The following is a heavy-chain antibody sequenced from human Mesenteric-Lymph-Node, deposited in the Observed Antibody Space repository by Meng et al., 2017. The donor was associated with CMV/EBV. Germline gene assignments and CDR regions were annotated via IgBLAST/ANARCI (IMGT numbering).Heavy chain of an antibody. Sequence: GGSLRLSCVASGFTLSSYGMHWVRQAQGKGLEWVAFIGFDGSNEHYADSVKGRFTISRDNSKNTLYLQMNSLRVEDTAVYYCAKDQRHCSGGKCLFDYWGQGTAVTVSS. CDR1: GFTLSSYG. J-gene: IGHJ4*02. D-gene: IGHD2-15*01. CDR2: IGFDGSNE. CDR3: AKDQRHCSGGKCLFDY. V-gene: IGHV3-30*02.